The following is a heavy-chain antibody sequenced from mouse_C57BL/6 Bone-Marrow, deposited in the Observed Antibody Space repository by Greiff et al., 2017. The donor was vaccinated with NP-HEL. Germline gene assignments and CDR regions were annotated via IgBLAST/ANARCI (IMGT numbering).Heavy chain of an antibody. CDR1: GFTFSDYG. V-gene: IGHV5-17*01. J-gene: IGHJ3*01. CDR3: AKTAQAAY. Sequence: EVHLVESGGGLVKPGGFLKLSCAASGFTFSDYGMHWVRQAPEKGLEWVAYISSGSSTIYYADTVKGRFTISRDNAKNTLFLQMTSLRSEDTAMYYCAKTAQAAYWGQGTLVTVSA. D-gene: IGHD3-2*02. CDR2: ISSGSSTI.